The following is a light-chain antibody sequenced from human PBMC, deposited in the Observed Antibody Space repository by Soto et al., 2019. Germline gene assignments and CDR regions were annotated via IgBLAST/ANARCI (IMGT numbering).Light chain of an antibody. Sequence: EIVLTQSPAALSVSPGGRSPLSCCASQSVGTTLNWYQQKPGQAPRLLIYDTYIRATGIPARFSGSGSGTDFTLTISRLEPEDFAVYYCQQYGRSPTFGQGTRLE. CDR3: QQYGRSPT. CDR1: QSVGTT. CDR2: DTY. J-gene: IGKJ5*01. V-gene: IGKV3-20*01.